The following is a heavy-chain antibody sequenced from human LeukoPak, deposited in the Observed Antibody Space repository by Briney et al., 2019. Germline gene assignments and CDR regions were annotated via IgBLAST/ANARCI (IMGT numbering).Heavy chain of an antibody. D-gene: IGHD1-26*01. CDR3: ARHSRERSYGMDV. J-gene: IGHJ6*02. Sequence: GESLKISCKGSGYSFTSYWIGWVRQMPVKGLEWMGIIYPGDSDTRYSPSFQGQVTISADKSISTAYLQWSSLKASDTAMYYCARHSRERSYGMDVWGQGTTVTVSS. CDR1: GYSFTSYW. CDR2: IYPGDSDT. V-gene: IGHV5-51*01.